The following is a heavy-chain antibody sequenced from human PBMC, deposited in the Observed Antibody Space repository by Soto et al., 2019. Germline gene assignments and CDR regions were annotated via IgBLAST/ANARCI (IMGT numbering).Heavy chain of an antibody. V-gene: IGHV4-39*07. CDR2: IYYSGST. D-gene: IGHD5-18*01. Sequence: PSETLSLTCTVSGGSISSSSYYWGWIRPAPGKGLEWIGSIYYSGSTNYNPSLKSRVTISVDTSKNQFSLKLSSVTAADTAVYYCARPLYSYGPMDVWGQGTTVTVSS. CDR3: ARPLYSYGPMDV. CDR1: GGSISSSSYY. J-gene: IGHJ6*02.